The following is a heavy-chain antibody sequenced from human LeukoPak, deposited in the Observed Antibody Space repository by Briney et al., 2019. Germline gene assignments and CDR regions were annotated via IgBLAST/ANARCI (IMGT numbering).Heavy chain of an antibody. Sequence: PGGSLRLSCAASGFTFSSYWMSWVRQAPGKGLEWVANINEDGSEKYYVDSVKGRFTISRDNAKNSLYLQMSSLRAEDTAVYYCASGNYDFWSGYLDYYYHYYMDVWGKGTTVTVSS. J-gene: IGHJ6*03. D-gene: IGHD3-3*01. V-gene: IGHV3-7*01. CDR2: INEDGSEK. CDR3: ASGNYDFWSGYLDYYYHYYMDV. CDR1: GFTFSSYW.